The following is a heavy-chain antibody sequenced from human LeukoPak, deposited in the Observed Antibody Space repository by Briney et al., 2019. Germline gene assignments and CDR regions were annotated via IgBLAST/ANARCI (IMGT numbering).Heavy chain of an antibody. CDR3: ASAPGSSTPSNFDY. Sequence: GGSLRLSCAASGFTFSSYAMHWVRQAPGKGLEWVAVISYDGSNKYYADSVKGRFTISRDNAKNSLYLQMNSLRAEDTAVYYCASAPGSSTPSNFDYWGQGTLVTVSS. J-gene: IGHJ4*02. CDR1: GFTFSSYA. D-gene: IGHD2-2*01. CDR2: ISYDGSNK. V-gene: IGHV3-30-3*01.